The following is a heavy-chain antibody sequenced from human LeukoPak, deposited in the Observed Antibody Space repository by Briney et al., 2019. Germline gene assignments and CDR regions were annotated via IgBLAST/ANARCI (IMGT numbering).Heavy chain of an antibody. J-gene: IGHJ5*02. D-gene: IGHD2-2*01. CDR3: AKDQIGYCSSTSCSFTFDP. Sequence: PGGSLRLSCAASGFTFSSYAMSWVRQAPGKGLEWVAFIRYDGSNKYYADSVKGRFTISRDNSKNTLYLQMNSLRAEDTAVYYCAKDQIGYCSSTSCSFTFDPWGQGTLVTVSS. V-gene: IGHV3-30*02. CDR2: IRYDGSNK. CDR1: GFTFSSYA.